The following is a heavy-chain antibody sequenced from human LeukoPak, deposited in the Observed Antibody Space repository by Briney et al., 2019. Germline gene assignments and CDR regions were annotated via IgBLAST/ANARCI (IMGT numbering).Heavy chain of an antibody. CDR2: ITGGADTT. Sequence: GGSLRLSCAASGFTCATYSMYWVRQAPGKGLEWVSGITGGADTTYYADSVKGRFTISRDNTKNMLYLQMNSLRVEDTAVYHCARDPSLRVTLDYWGQGTLVTVSS. J-gene: IGHJ4*02. D-gene: IGHD4-11*01. V-gene: IGHV3-23*01. CDR3: ARDPSLRVTLDY. CDR1: GFTCATYS.